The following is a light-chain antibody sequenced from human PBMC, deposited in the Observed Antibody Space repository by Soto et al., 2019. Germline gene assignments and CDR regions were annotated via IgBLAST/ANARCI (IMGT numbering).Light chain of an antibody. V-gene: IGLV1-44*01. J-gene: IGLJ2*01. CDR3: QAWDSETVV. CDR1: SSNIGSNS. Sequence: QSVLTQPPSASGTPGQRVTISCSGSSSNIGSNSVNWYLQLPGTAPKLLIYSNNQRPSGVPDRFSGSNSGHTVLLTISGTQPMDEADYYCQAWDSETVVFGGGTKLTVL. CDR2: SNN.